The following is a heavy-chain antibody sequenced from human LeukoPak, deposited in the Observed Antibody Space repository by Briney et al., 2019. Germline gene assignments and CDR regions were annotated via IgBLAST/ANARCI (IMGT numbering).Heavy chain of an antibody. CDR1: GFTFSGSA. CDR2: IRSKADTYAT. V-gene: IGHV3-73*01. CDR3: TSGCSSTNCEGPF. D-gene: IGHD2-2*01. J-gene: IGHJ4*02. Sequence: GGSLKLSCAASGFTFSGSAMHWVRQASGKGLEWVGRIRSKADTYATAYAAAVKGRFTISRDDSKNTAYLQMNSLKTEDTAVYYCTSGCSSTNCEGPFGGQGTLVAVSS.